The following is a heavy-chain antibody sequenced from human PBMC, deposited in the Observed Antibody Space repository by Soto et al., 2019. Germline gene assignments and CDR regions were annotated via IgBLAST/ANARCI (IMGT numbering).Heavy chain of an antibody. D-gene: IGHD2-15*01. Sequence: PSETLSLTCTVSGGSISSSSDYWGWIRQPPGKGLEWIGSIYYSGSTYYNPSLKSRVTISVDTSKNQFSLKLSSVTAADTAVYYCARHDWVVVAALDYWGQGTLVTVSS. J-gene: IGHJ4*02. V-gene: IGHV4-39*01. CDR1: GGSISSSSDY. CDR2: IYYSGST. CDR3: ARHDWVVVAALDY.